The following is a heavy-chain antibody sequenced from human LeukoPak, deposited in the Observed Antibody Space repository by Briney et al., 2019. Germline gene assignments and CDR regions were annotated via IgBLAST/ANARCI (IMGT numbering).Heavy chain of an antibody. CDR1: GGSISSYY. CDR3: ARDLLDGDYAYDAFDI. J-gene: IGHJ3*02. Sequence: SETLSLTCTVSGGSISSYYWSWIRQPPGKGLEWIGYIYYSGSTNYNSSLKSRVTISVDTSKNQFSLKLSSVTAADTAVYYCARDLLDGDYAYDAFDIWGQGTMVTVSS. CDR2: IYYSGST. D-gene: IGHD4-17*01. V-gene: IGHV4-59*01.